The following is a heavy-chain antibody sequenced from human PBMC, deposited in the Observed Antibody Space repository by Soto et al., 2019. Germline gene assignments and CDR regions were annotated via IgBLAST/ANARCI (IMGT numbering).Heavy chain of an antibody. J-gene: IGHJ4*02. Sequence: GSLRLSCEASGFTFSNYAMSWVRQAPGKGLEWVTTISATGSTFYADSVKGRFTISSDNSKISVYLQMNFLRAEDTAVYYCAKVSNKWAVAQRGYFDYWGQGTLVTVSS. V-gene: IGHV3-23*01. CDR3: AKVSNKWAVAQRGYFDY. CDR2: ISATGST. D-gene: IGHD6-19*01. CDR1: GFTFSNYA.